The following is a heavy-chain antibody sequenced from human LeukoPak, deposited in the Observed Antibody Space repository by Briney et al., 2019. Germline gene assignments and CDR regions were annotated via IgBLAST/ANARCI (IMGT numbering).Heavy chain of an antibody. D-gene: IGHD3-16*01. V-gene: IGHV4-30-2*03. CDR1: GGSISSGGYY. J-gene: IGHJ6*04. CDR2: IYHSGST. CDR3: ARRGIMITFGGVTPPGGVDV. Sequence: PSQTLSLTCTVSGGSISSGGYYWSWIRQPPGKGLEWIGYIYHSGSTYYNPSLKSRVTISVDTSKNQFSLKLSSVTAADTAVYYCARRGIMITFGGVTPPGGVDVWGKGTTVTVSS.